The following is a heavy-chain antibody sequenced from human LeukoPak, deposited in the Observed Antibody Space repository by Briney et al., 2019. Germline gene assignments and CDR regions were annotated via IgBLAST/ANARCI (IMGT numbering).Heavy chain of an antibody. V-gene: IGHV3-23*01. CDR1: GFTFSSYA. CDR2: ISGSGGST. D-gene: IGHD3-22*01. J-gene: IGHJ4*02. Sequence: GGSLRLSCVASGFTFSSYAMSWVRQTPGKGLEWVSDISGSGGSTYHADSVKGRFTISRDNSKNTLYQQMNSLRAEDTAVYYCAKSSYYDSSGYYGVMYYFDYWGQGTLVTVSS. CDR3: AKSSYYDSSGYYGVMYYFDY.